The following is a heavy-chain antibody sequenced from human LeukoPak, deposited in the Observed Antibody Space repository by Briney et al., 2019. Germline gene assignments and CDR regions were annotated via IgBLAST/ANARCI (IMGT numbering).Heavy chain of an antibody. CDR2: IYYSGST. CDR1: GGSISSYY. CDR3: ARRLPSKAYGSGSYPDAFDI. Sequence: KASETLSLTCTVSGGSISSYYWSWIRQPPGKGLEWIGYIYYSGSTNYNPSLKSRVTISVDTSKNQFSLKLSSVTAADTAVYYCARRLPSKAYGSGSYPDAFDIWGQGTMVTVSS. J-gene: IGHJ3*02. V-gene: IGHV4-59*08. D-gene: IGHD3-10*01.